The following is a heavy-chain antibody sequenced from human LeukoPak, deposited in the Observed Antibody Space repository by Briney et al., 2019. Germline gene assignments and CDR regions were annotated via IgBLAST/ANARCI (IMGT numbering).Heavy chain of an antibody. CDR3: ARGDYYDSSGYYLYYFDY. CDR1: GGSISSSSYY. CDR2: IYYSGST. Sequence: SETLSLTCTVSGGSISSSSYYWGWIRQPPGKGLEWIGSIYYSGSTYYNPSLKSRVTISVDTSKNQFSLKLSSVTAADTAVYYCARGDYYDSSGYYLYYFDYWGQGTLVTVSS. J-gene: IGHJ4*02. V-gene: IGHV4-39*07. D-gene: IGHD3-22*01.